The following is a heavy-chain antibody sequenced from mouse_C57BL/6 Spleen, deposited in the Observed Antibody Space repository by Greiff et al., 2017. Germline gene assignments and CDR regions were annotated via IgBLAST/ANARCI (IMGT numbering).Heavy chain of an antibody. J-gene: IGHJ2*01. CDR2: IYPSDSET. D-gene: IGHD1-1*01. Sequence: QVQLQQPGAELVRPGSSVKLSCKASGYTFTSYWMDWVKQRPGQGLEWIGNIYPSDSETHYNQKFKDKATLTVDKSPSTAYMQLSSLTSEDSAVYYCAVTTGSYFDYWGQGTTLTVSS. V-gene: IGHV1-61*01. CDR3: AVTTGSYFDY. CDR1: GYTFTSYW.